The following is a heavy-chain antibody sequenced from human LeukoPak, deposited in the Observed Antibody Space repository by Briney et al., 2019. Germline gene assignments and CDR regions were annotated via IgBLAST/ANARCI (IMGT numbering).Heavy chain of an antibody. V-gene: IGHV4-39*01. Sequence: SETLSLTCTVSGGAISSSSYYWGWIRQPPGKGLEWIGSMYYSGTTYYNPSLKSRVTISVDTSKNQFSLKLSSVSAADTAVYYCARHRYRSGSDWIDPWGQGTLVTVSS. CDR3: ARHRYRSGSDWIDP. D-gene: IGHD1-26*01. J-gene: IGHJ5*02. CDR1: GGAISSSSYY. CDR2: MYYSGTT.